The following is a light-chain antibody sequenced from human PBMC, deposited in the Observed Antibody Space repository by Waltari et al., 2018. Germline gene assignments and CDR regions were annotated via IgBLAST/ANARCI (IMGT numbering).Light chain of an antibody. CDR1: VTVSSA. V-gene: IGKV1-13*02. J-gene: IGKJ4*01. CDR2: DVF. Sequence: AIQLTQSPSSLSASVGDRVTISCRASVTVSSALAWYQQKPGKAPKLLIYDVFNLQSGVPSRFCGSGSGIDFTLTISDLQPEDFATYYCQQFNSYPLTFGGGTKVEI. CDR3: QQFNSYPLT.